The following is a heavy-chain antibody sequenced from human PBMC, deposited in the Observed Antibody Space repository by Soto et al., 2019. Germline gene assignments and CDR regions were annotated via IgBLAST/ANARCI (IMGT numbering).Heavy chain of an antibody. Sequence: GGSLRLSCAASGLSFSSYAMSWVRQAPGKGLEWVSAISGSGGSTYYADSVKGRFTISRDNSKNTLYLQMNSLRAEDTAVYYCAKDRGNWIRYSYYGMDVWGQGTTVTVSS. CDR1: GLSFSSYA. CDR2: ISGSGGST. V-gene: IGHV3-23*01. J-gene: IGHJ6*02. CDR3: AKDRGNWIRYSYYGMDV. D-gene: IGHD1-20*01.